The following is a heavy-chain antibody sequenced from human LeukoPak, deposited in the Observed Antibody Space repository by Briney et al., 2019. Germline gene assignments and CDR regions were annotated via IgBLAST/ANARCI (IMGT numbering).Heavy chain of an antibody. CDR1: GYTFTSYG. V-gene: IGHV1-18*01. Sequence: ASVKVSCKASGYTFTSYGISWVRQAPGQGLEWMGWISAYNDNTNYAQKLQGRVTMTTDTSTSTAYMELRSLRSDDTAVYYCARVLDDFWSGYVLDYWGQGTLVTVSS. CDR2: ISAYNDNT. D-gene: IGHD3-3*01. J-gene: IGHJ4*02. CDR3: ARVLDDFWSGYVLDY.